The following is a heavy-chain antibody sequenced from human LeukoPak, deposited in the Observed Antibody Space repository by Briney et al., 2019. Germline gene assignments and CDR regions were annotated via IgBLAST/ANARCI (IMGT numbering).Heavy chain of an antibody. CDR3: AKEYSNSPYYYYMDV. J-gene: IGHJ6*03. CDR2: IRDGGST. CDR1: GFTFDDYG. Sequence: GGSLRLSCAASGFTFDDYGMNWVRQAPGEGLEWVSGIRDGGSTSYADSVKGRFTISRDNAKNSLYLQMNSLRAEDTAVYYCAKEYSNSPYYYYMDVWGKGTTVTVSS. V-gene: IGHV3-20*04. D-gene: IGHD6-6*01.